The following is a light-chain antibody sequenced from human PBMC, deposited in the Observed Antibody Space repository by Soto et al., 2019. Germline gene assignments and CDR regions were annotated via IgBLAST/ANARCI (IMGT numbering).Light chain of an antibody. V-gene: IGKV4-1*01. CDR3: QQYYSLPFS. Sequence: DIVMTQSPDSLAVSLGERATINCKSSQSVLYSANNKNYLAWYQQKPGQPPKLLIYWASTRESGVPDRLSDSGSGTDFTLTSSSLQAEDVAVYYCQQYYSLPFSFGPGTKVDIK. J-gene: IGKJ3*01. CDR2: WAS. CDR1: QSVLYSANNKNY.